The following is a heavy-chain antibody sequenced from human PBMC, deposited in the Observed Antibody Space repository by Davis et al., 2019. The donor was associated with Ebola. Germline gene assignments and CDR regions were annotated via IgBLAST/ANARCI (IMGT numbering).Heavy chain of an antibody. CDR3: AKGGTWAYYFDY. Sequence: PGGSLRLSCAASGFTFSNFAMTWVRQAPGKGLEWVSGVSGSGSNTYYADSVKGRFTISRDNSKNTLYLQIKSLRAEDTAVYYCAKGGTWAYYFDYWGQGTLVTVSS. V-gene: IGHV3-23*01. D-gene: IGHD1-1*01. CDR1: GFTFSNFA. CDR2: VSGSGSNT. J-gene: IGHJ4*02.